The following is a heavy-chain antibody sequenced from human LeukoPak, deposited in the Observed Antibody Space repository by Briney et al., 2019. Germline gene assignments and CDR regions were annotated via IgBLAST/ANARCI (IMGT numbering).Heavy chain of an antibody. V-gene: IGHV3-23*01. CDR3: AKGDCSSTSCFTYYYYGMDV. D-gene: IGHD2-2*02. CDR1: GCTFSSYA. J-gene: IGHJ6*02. CDR2: ISGSGGST. Sequence: GGSLRLSCAASGCTFSSYAMSWVRQAPGKGLEWVSAISGSGGSTYYADSVKGRFTISIDNSKNTLYLQMNSLRAEDTAVYDCAKGDCSSTSCFTYYYYGMDVWGQGTTVTVSS.